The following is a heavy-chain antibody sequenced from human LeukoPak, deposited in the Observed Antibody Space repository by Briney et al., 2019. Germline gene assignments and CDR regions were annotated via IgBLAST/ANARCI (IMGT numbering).Heavy chain of an antibody. CDR2: ISYDGSNK. CDR3: AKESGVVPAATPSYFDY. J-gene: IGHJ4*02. CDR1: GFTFSSYG. Sequence: SLQLSCAASGFTFSSYGMHWVRQAPGKGLEWVAVISYDGSNKYYADSVKGRFTISRDNSKNTLYLQMNSLRAEDTAVYYCAKESGVVPAATPSYFDYWGQGTLVTVPT. V-gene: IGHV3-30*18. D-gene: IGHD2-2*01.